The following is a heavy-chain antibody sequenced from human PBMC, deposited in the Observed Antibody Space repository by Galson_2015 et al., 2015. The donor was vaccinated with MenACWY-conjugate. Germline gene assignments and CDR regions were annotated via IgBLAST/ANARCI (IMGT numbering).Heavy chain of an antibody. CDR3: ARIPTWGPSFGYFDY. V-gene: IGHV4-59*08. Sequence: ETLSLTCTVSGGSVSSHYWSWFRQPPGKGLEWIAYIRDTGSLKDNPSLKSRVTMSADKSNNQFSLRLISVTAADTAVYYCARIPTWGPSFGYFDYWGQGILVAVSS. CDR2: IRDTGSL. J-gene: IGHJ4*02. D-gene: IGHD7-27*01. CDR1: GGSVSSHY.